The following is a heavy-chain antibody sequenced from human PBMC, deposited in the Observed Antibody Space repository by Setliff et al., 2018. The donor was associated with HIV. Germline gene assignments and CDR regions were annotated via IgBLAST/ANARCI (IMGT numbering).Heavy chain of an antibody. J-gene: IGHJ4*02. CDR3: AGSWIQFLSRILYCGGDCYSPFDS. D-gene: IGHD2-21*01. CDR1: GETFSNFY. CDR2: INHSGTS. V-gene: IGHV4-34*08. Sequence: SETLSLTCAVYGETFSNFYWSWIRQAPGKGLEWIGEINHSGTSNYNPSLKGRVTISADTSKNQFSLNLTSVTAADTAVYYCAGSWIQFLSRILYCGGDCYSPFDSWGPGTLVTVSS.